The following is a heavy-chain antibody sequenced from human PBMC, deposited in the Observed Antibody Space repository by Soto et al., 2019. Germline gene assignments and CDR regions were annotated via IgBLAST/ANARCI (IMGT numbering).Heavy chain of an antibody. CDR1: GFSFRDYS. Sequence: EVQLLESGGGLVQPGGSLRLSCSASGFSFRDYSMSWVRQAPGKGLEWVSAISGSSFSTFYADSVKGRFTISRDNSKNTVYLHINVLGADDTALYYCAKCFQWGREYTNCGIYFFDYWGQGTLVTVSS. CDR2: ISGSSFST. D-gene: IGHD3-16*01. V-gene: IGHV3-23*01. J-gene: IGHJ4*02. CDR3: AKCFQWGREYTNCGIYFFDY.